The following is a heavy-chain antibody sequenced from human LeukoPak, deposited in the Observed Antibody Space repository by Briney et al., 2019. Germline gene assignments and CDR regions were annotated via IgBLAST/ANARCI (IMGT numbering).Heavy chain of an antibody. CDR3: AREHHYYFDY. D-gene: IGHD1-14*01. CDR2: INHSGST. CDR1: GGSFSSYY. V-gene: IGHV4-34*01. Sequence: SETLSLTCAVYGGSFSSYYWSWIHQPPGKGLEWIGEINHSGSTNYNPSLKSRVTISVDTSKNQFSLKLSSVTAADTAVYYCAREHHYYFDYWGQGTLVTVSS. J-gene: IGHJ4*02.